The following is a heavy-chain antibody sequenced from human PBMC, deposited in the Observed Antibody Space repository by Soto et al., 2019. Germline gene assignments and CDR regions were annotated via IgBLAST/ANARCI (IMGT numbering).Heavy chain of an antibody. V-gene: IGHV5-51*01. CDR3: ARERGTSWVSFKY. Sequence: PGESLKISCKGFGYSFTSSWIGWVRQMPGKGLEWMGIIYPGDSDTRYSPSFQGQVTISADKSISTAYLQWSSLKASDTAMYYCARERGTSWVSFKYWGQGTLVTVSS. CDR2: IYPGDSDT. CDR1: GYSFTSSW. J-gene: IGHJ4*02. D-gene: IGHD2-2*01.